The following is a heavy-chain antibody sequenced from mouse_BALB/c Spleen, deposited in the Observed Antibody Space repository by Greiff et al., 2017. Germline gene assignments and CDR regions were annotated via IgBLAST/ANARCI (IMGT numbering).Heavy chain of an antibody. J-gene: IGHJ4*01. Sequence: EVMLVESGGGLVQPGGSRKLSCAASRFTFSSFGMHWVRQAPEKGLEWVAYISSGSSTIYYADTVKGRFTISRDNARNILYLQMSSLRSEDTAMYYCARVGVLTTVYAMDYWGQGTSVTVSS. D-gene: IGHD1-1*01. CDR1: RFTFSSFG. CDR2: ISSGSSTI. CDR3: ARVGVLTTVYAMDY. V-gene: IGHV5-17*02.